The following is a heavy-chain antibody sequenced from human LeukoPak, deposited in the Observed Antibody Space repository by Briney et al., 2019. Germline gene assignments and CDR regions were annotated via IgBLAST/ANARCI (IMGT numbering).Heavy chain of an antibody. CDR2: INPNSGGT. D-gene: IGHD2-2*01. CDR1: GYTFTCYY. Sequence: GASVKVSCKASGYTFTCYYMHWVRQAPGQGLEWMGRINPNSGGTDYAQKFQGRVTMTRDTSISTAYMELSRLRSDDTAVYYCARGGGYCSSTSCYAGNWFDPWGQGTLVTVSS. CDR3: ARGGGYCSSTSCYAGNWFDP. J-gene: IGHJ5*02. V-gene: IGHV1-2*06.